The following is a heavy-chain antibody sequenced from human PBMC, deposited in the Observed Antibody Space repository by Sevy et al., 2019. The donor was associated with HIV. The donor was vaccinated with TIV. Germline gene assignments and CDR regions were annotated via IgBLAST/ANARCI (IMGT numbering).Heavy chain of an antibody. CDR2: TYYRSKWYN. D-gene: IGHD3-10*01. J-gene: IGHJ4*02. V-gene: IGHV6-1*01. CDR1: GDSVSSNSAT. CDR3: ARESRWFFFHFDY. Sequence: SQTLSLTCVISGDSVSSNSATWNWIRQSPSRGLEWLGRTYYRSKWYNDYAVSVKSRMTINPDTPKNQISLQLNSVTPEDTAVYYCARESRWFFFHFDYWGQGTLVTVSS.